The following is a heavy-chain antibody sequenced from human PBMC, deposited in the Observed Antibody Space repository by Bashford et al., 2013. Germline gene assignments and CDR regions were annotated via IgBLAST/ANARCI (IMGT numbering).Heavy chain of an antibody. Sequence: SETLSLTCTVSGGSISSTNYYWGWIRQPPGKGLEWIGSIYYSGGTYYNPSLKSRVTMSVDTSKNHFSLNLNSVTAADAAVYYCAIKWGYCGADCNTFDIWGQGTMVTVSS. CDR3: AIKWGYCGADCNTFDI. D-gene: IGHD2-21*02. CDR1: GGSISSTNYY. V-gene: IGHV4-39*07. CDR2: IYYSGGT. J-gene: IGHJ3*02.